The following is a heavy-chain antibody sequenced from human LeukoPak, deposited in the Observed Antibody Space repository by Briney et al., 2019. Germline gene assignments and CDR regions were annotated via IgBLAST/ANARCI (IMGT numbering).Heavy chain of an antibody. D-gene: IGHD5-12*01. V-gene: IGHV3-23*01. CDR1: GFTFTAYA. Sequence: GGSLRLSCVASGFTFTAYAMTWVRQAPGKGLEWFSEISGSGDTTSYADSVKGRFTISRDNSKTTVYLQMNSLRAEDTATYYCARNPRGYAGYDFRGTDTYYFDHWGQGILVTVSS. CDR3: ARNPRGYAGYDFRGTDTYYFDH. J-gene: IGHJ4*02. CDR2: ISGSGDTT.